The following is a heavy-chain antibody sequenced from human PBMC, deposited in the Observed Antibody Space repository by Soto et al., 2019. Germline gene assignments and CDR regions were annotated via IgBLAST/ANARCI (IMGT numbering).Heavy chain of an antibody. D-gene: IGHD1-26*01. CDR3: AKGEGRGSYFSYYFDY. CDR1: GFTFSSYA. Sequence: GGSLRLSCAASGFTFSSYAMSWVRQAPGKGLEWVSAISGSGGSTYYADSVKGRFTISRDNSKNTLYLQMNSLRAEDTAVYYCAKGEGRGSYFSYYFDYWGQGTLVTVSS. V-gene: IGHV3-23*01. CDR2: ISGSGGST. J-gene: IGHJ4*02.